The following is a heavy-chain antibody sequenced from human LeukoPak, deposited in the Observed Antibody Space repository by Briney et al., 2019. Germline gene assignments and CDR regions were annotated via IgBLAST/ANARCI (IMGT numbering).Heavy chain of an antibody. J-gene: IGHJ5*02. CDR2: ISGSGGST. D-gene: IGHD3-10*01. Sequence: GGSLRLSCAGSGFTFSSYIMIWVRQAPGKGLQWVSSISGSGGSTYYADSVKGRFTISRDNAKNSLYLQMNSLRAEDTAVYYCASLRPVRGDLWGQGTLVTVSS. V-gene: IGHV3-23*01. CDR3: ASLRPVRGDL. CDR1: GFTFSSYI.